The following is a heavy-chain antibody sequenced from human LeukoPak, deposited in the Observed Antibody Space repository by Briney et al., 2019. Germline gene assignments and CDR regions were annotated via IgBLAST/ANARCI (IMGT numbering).Heavy chain of an antibody. Sequence: PGGSLRLSCAASGFTFSSYAMSWVRQAPGKGLEWVSAISGSGGSTYYADSVKGLFTISRDNSKNTLYLQMNSLRAEDTAVYYCAKDLGSITMIVVVITGFDYWGQGTLVTVSS. V-gene: IGHV3-23*01. J-gene: IGHJ4*02. D-gene: IGHD3-22*01. CDR2: ISGSGGST. CDR3: AKDLGSITMIVVVITGFDY. CDR1: GFTFSSYA.